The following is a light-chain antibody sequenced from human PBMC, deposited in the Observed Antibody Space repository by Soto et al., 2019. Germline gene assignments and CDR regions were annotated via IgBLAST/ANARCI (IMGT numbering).Light chain of an antibody. CDR2: DAS. V-gene: IGKV3-11*01. J-gene: IGKJ5*01. Sequence: EIVLTQSPATLSLSPGERATLSCRASQSVNNILAWYRQKPGQAPRLIIYDASTRATGIPARFSGSRSGTDFTLTISSLQPEDFALYYCQQCRNWPVTFGQGTRVEIK. CDR3: QQCRNWPVT. CDR1: QSVNNI.